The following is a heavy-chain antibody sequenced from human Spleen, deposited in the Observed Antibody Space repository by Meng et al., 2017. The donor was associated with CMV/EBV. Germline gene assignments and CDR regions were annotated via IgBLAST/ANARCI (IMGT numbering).Heavy chain of an antibody. CDR3: ARARRYYGSGSPDY. CDR1: GGSVSIVNSY. D-gene: IGHD3-10*01. J-gene: IGHJ4*02. V-gene: IGHV4-61*01. Sequence: SGGSVSIVNSYWSWIRQPPGKGLEWIGFLYYTGSTDYNPSLKSRVTMSVDTSKDQFSLKLSSVTAADTAVYYCARARRYYGSGSPDYWGRGTLVTVSS. CDR2: LYYTGST.